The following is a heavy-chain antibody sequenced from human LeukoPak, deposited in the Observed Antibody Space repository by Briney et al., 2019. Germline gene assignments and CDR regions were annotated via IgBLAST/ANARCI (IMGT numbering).Heavy chain of an antibody. D-gene: IGHD5-12*01. CDR3: ATEIVGYGDVHYFDH. CDR1: GYTLSEVS. Sequence: ASVKVSFKISGYTLSEVSMHWVRHSPGKGLEWMGGFNPEEGETIYARKFQGRLTLTEDTSTDTAYMEVSGLRSEDTAVYYCATEIVGYGDVHYFDHWGQGTLVTVSS. J-gene: IGHJ4*02. CDR2: FNPEEGET. V-gene: IGHV1-24*01.